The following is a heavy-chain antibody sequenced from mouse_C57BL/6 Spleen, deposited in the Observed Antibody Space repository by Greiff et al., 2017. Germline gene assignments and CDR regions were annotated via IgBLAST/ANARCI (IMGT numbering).Heavy chain of an antibody. J-gene: IGHJ3*01. D-gene: IGHD4-1*02. V-gene: IGHV2-6*01. CDR2: IWGVGST. CDR1: GFSLTSYG. Sequence: VKLQESGPGLVAPSQSLSITCTVSGFSLTSYGVDWVRQSPGKGLEWLGVIWGVGSTNYNSALKSRLSISKDNSKSKVFLKMNSLQTDDTAMYYCASSPTGTPFAYWGQGTLVTVSA. CDR3: ASSPTGTPFAY.